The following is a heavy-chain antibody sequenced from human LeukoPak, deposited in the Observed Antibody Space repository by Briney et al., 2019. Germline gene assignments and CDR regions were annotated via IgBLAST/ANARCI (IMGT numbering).Heavy chain of an antibody. CDR3: ARDGSSRPGAFDI. Sequence: GGSLRLSCAASGFTFSSYWMTWVRQAPGKGLEWVANIKQDGSEKYFVDSVKGRFTISRDNAKNSLYLQMNSLRVEDTAVYYCARDGSSRPGAFDIWGQGTMVTVSS. V-gene: IGHV3-7*01. CDR1: GFTFSSYW. D-gene: IGHD6-13*01. CDR2: IKQDGSEK. J-gene: IGHJ3*02.